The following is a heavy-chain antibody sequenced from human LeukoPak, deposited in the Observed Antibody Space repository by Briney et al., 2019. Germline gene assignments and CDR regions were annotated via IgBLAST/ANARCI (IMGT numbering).Heavy chain of an antibody. CDR3: ARALTYSSNAFDI. CDR1: GYTFTGYY. V-gene: IGHV1-2*06. J-gene: IGHJ3*02. Sequence: ASVKVSCKASGYTFTGYYMHWVRQAPGQGLEWMGRINPNSGGTNYAQKFQGRVTMTRDTSISTAYMELSRLRSDDTAVYYCARALTYSSNAFDIWGQGTMVTVSS. CDR2: INPNSGGT. D-gene: IGHD2-21*01.